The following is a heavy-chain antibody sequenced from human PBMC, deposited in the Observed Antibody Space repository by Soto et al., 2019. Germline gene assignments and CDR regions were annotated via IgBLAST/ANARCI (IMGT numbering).Heavy chain of an antibody. J-gene: IGHJ5*01. CDR3: ARDVPHKGFDS. V-gene: IGHV3-74*01. CDR1: RGAFGDYW. CDR2: INRDANDI. Sequence: EVQLVESGGGLVQPGGSLRLSCEASRGAFGDYWMHWVRQAPGKGLVWVSRINRDANDIIYAGSVKGRFTASRDNAKNMVFLQMNSLRGQDTAVYYCARDVPHKGFDSWGQGSLVTVSS.